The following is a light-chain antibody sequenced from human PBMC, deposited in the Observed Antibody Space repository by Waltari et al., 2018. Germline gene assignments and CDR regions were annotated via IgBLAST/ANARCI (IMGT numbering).Light chain of an antibody. CDR3: QQYDHWPPWT. J-gene: IGKJ1*01. CDR2: DAT. CDR1: QSVGSN. Sequence: EIVMTQSPATLAVSAGERATLACRARQSVGSNLAWDQQSPGQAPRPHIYDATTRATGIQARFSGSGSGTEFTLTISSLQSEDFAVYYCQQYDHWPPWTLAQGTKVEIK. V-gene: IGKV3-15*01.